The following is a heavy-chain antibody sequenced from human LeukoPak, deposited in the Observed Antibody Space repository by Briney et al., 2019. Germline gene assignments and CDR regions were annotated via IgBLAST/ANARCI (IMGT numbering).Heavy chain of an antibody. J-gene: IGHJ4*02. V-gene: IGHV1-8*01. Sequence: ASVKVSCKASGYTFTSYDINWVRQATGQGLEWMGWMNPNSGNTGYAQKFQGRVTITRNTSISTAYMELSSLRSEDTGVHYCAVPKHYDFWSGHYRFDYWGQGTLVTVSS. CDR1: GYTFTSYD. CDR2: MNPNSGNT. CDR3: AVPKHYDFWSGHYRFDY. D-gene: IGHD3-3*01.